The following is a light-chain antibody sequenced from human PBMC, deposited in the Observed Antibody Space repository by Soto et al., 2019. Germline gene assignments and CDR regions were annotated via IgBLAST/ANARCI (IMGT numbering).Light chain of an antibody. CDR2: DAS. Sequence: IQRTQCPSSPSASVGDRVTITCRASQSNSRYLNWYQQKGGKAPKLLIYDASALPRGVPSRFSGSGSGTEFTLTISSLQPDDFATYYCQQYNSYPLTFGGGTKVAIK. CDR3: QQYNSYPLT. J-gene: IGKJ4*01. V-gene: IGKV1-5*01. CDR1: QSNSRY.